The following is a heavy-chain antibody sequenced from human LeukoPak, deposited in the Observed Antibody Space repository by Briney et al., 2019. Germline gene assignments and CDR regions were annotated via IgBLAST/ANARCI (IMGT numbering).Heavy chain of an antibody. V-gene: IGHV3-21*04. CDR2: ISSSSSYI. D-gene: IGHD3-9*01. CDR1: GFTFSSYS. Sequence: GGSLRLSCAASGFTFSSYSMNWVRQAPGKGLEWVSSISSSSSYIYYADSVKGRFTISRDNAKNSLYLQMNSLRAEDMALYYCAKSPTKYYDILTGYSAFDIWGQGTMVTVSS. J-gene: IGHJ3*02. CDR3: AKSPTKYYDILTGYSAFDI.